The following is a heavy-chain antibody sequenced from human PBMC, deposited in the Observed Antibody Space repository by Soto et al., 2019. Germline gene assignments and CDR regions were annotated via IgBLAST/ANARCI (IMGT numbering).Heavy chain of an antibody. Sequence: EVQLLESGGGLVQPGGSLRLSCAASGFIFTNYALSWVRQAPGKGLGWVAGVSGSGGSSYYADSVKARFTVSRDNSRSTLYLQMSSLRAEDSAIYYCAKDADNDDYGVFDVWGQGTLVTVSS. J-gene: IGHJ3*01. V-gene: IGHV3-23*01. CDR1: GFIFTNYA. CDR3: AKDADNDDYGVFDV. CDR2: VSGSGGSS. D-gene: IGHD4-17*01.